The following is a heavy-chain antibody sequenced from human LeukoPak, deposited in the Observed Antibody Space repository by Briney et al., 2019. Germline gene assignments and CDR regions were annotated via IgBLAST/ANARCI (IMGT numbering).Heavy chain of an antibody. CDR1: GFTFSSYG. V-gene: IGHV3-30*03. D-gene: IGHD3-3*01. CDR2: ISYDGSNK. CDR3: ARDPVTTKGMDV. J-gene: IGHJ6*02. Sequence: PGGSLRLSCAASGFTFSSYGMHWVRQAPGKGLEWVAVISYDGSNKYYADSVKGRFTISRDNSKNTLYLQMNSLRAEDTAVYYCARDPVTTKGMDVWGQGTTVTVSS.